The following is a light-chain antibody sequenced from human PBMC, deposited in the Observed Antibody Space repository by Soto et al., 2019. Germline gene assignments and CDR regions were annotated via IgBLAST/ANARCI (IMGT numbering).Light chain of an antibody. Sequence: EIVLTQSPGTLSLSPGDRASLSGRASQSVSSSYLAWYQQKPGQAPRLLIYGASRRATGIPARLSGSGSGTDFPLTISRLEPEDFAVYYCQQYGSSHSTFGQGNDWRL. CDR2: GAS. CDR1: QSVSSSY. CDR3: QQYGSSHST. V-gene: IGKV3-20*01. J-gene: IGKJ5*01.